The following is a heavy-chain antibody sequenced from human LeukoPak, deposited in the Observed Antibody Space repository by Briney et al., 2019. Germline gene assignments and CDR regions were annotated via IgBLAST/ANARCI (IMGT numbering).Heavy chain of an antibody. J-gene: IGHJ6*02. CDR1: GFTFSSYR. CDR3: ARGASNWNFDYYGMDV. Sequence: GGSLRLSCAASGFTFSSYRMHWVRQAPGKGLEWVSYISSSGSTIYYADSVKGRFTISRDNAKNSLYLQMNSLRAEDTAVYYCARGASNWNFDYYGMDVWGQGTTVTVSS. CDR2: ISSSGSTI. V-gene: IGHV3-48*04. D-gene: IGHD1-1*01.